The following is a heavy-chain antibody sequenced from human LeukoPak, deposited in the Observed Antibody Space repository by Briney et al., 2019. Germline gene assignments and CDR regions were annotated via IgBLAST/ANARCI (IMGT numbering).Heavy chain of an antibody. CDR1: GFIFSKYV. CDR2: ISGSGGST. D-gene: IGHD1-26*01. J-gene: IGHJ4*02. CDR3: AEEVGDTYPTFDY. V-gene: IGHV3-23*01. Sequence: GSLRLSCAASGFIFSKYVMGWVRQAPGKGLEWVSSISGSGGSTFYADSVKGRFTISRDNSKNILYLQMNSLRAEDTDVYYCAEEVGDTYPTFDYWGQGTLVTVSS.